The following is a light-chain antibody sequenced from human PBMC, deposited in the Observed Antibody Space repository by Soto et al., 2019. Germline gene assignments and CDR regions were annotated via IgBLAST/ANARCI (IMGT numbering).Light chain of an antibody. CDR3: SAFTGNTYV. Sequence: QSALTQPASVSGSPGQSITISCTGSSSDVGGNKYVSWYQQYPGKAPKLMICDVINRPSGVSNRFSGSKSGNTASLTISGLQAEDEADYYCSAFTGNTYVFGTGTKVTVL. CDR2: DVI. V-gene: IGLV2-14*01. CDR1: SSDVGGNKY. J-gene: IGLJ1*01.